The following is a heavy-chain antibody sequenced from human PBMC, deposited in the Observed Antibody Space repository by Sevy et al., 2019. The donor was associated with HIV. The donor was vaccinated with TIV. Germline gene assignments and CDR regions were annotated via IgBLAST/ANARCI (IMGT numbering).Heavy chain of an antibody. CDR3: TTAIAVAGYYYYYCMDV. V-gene: IGHV3-15*01. CDR2: IKSKTDGGTT. CDR1: GFTFTNAW. Sequence: GGSLRLSCAASGFTFTNAWMSWVRQAPGKGLEWVGRIKSKTDGGTTDYAAPVKGRFTISRDDSKSTLYLQMNSLKTEDTAVYDCTTAIAVAGYYYYYCMDVWGQGTTVTVSS. D-gene: IGHD6-19*01. J-gene: IGHJ6*02.